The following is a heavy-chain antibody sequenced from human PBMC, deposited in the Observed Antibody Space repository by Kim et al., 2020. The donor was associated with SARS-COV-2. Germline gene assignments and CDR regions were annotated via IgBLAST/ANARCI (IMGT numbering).Heavy chain of an antibody. J-gene: IGHJ4*02. V-gene: IGHV4-59*01. Sequence: NQSLKRRVTRSGETSKTRFSLKLTSVTAADTAVYYCARARIAVAGHYFDYWGQGTLVTVSS. D-gene: IGHD6-19*01. CDR3: ARARIAVAGHYFDY.